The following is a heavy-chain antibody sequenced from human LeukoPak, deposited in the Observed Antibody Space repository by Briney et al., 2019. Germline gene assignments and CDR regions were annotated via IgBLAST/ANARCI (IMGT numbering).Heavy chain of an antibody. CDR2: ISYDGSNK. D-gene: IGHD3-10*01. V-gene: IGHV3-30-3*01. J-gene: IGHJ4*02. CDR3: ARGPYGSGSFLVY. CDR1: GFTFSNYA. Sequence: GGSLRLSCAASGFTFSNYAMHWVRQAPGKGLEWVAVISYDGSNKNYADSVKGRFTISRDDSKNTLFLQMDSLRPEDTAVYYCARGPYGSGSFLVYWGQGTLVTVSS.